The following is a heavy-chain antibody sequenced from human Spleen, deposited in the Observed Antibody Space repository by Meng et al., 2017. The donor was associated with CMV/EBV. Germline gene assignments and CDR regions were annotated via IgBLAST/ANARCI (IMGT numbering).Heavy chain of an antibody. Sequence: GESLKISCAASGFTFSSYWMYWVRQAPGKGLVWVSRINSDGSSTSYADSVKGRFTISRDNAKNTLYLQMNSLRAEDTAVYYCASGMRGVIDYWGQGTLVTVSS. V-gene: IGHV3-74*01. J-gene: IGHJ4*02. CDR3: ASGMRGVIDY. D-gene: IGHD3-10*01. CDR2: INSDGSST. CDR1: GFTFSSYW.